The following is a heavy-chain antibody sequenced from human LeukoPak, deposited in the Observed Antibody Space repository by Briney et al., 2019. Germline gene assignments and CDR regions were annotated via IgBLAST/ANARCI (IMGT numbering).Heavy chain of an antibody. J-gene: IGHJ3*02. CDR1: GFTFSSYA. D-gene: IGHD6-13*01. CDR2: ISGSGGST. CDR3: AKELPGIAAAGGRAFDI. Sequence: GGSLRLSCAASGFTFSSYAMSWVRQAPGKGLEWVSAISGSGGSTYYADSVKGRFTISRDNSKNTLYLQMNSLRAEDTAVYYCAKELPGIAAAGGRAFDIWGQGTMVTVSS. V-gene: IGHV3-23*01.